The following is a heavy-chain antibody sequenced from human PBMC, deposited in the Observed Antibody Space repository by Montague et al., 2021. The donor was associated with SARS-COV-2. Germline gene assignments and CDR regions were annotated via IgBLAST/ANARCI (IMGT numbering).Heavy chain of an antibody. Sequence: CAISGDSVWSNTAAWNWIRQSPSGGLEWLGRTNYRSKWTSDYAPXVEGRISIDPDTSKNQFFLHLRSVTPEDTGVYYCVRDTGSAQAGFDAWGQGTLVTVPS. CDR2: TNYRSKWTS. CDR1: GDSVWSNTAA. D-gene: IGHD4-17*01. V-gene: IGHV6-1*01. J-gene: IGHJ4*02. CDR3: VRDTGSAQAGFDA.